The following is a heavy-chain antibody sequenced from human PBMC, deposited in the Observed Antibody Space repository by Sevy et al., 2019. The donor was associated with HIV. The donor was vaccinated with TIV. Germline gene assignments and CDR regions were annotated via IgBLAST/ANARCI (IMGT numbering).Heavy chain of an antibody. J-gene: IGHJ4*02. Sequence: GGSLRLSCAASGFSFSTYWMTWVRQAPGKGLEWVATMNQDGTERDYVDSVKGRFTISRDNTKTSLFLQMNSLSAEDTGVYSCVREGLGEFSYSFDCWGQGTLVTVSS. CDR3: VREGLGEFSYSFDC. CDR1: GFSFSTYW. D-gene: IGHD3-16*01. V-gene: IGHV3-7*01. CDR2: MNQDGTER.